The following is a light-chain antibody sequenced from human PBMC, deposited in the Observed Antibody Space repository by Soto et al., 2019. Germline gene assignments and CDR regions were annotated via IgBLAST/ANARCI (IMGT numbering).Light chain of an antibody. CDR2: AVN. CDR3: CSYAGSYTWV. Sequence: QSALTQPRSVSGSPGQSVTISCTGTSSDVGDYNYVSWYQQHPGKAPKLFIYAVNMRPSGVPDRFSGSKSGNTASLTISGLHAEDEADYSCCSYAGSYTWVFGGGTKLTVL. V-gene: IGLV2-11*01. CDR1: SSDVGDYNY. J-gene: IGLJ3*02.